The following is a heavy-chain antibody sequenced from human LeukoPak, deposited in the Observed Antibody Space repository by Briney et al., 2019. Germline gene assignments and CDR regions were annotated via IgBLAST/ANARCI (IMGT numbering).Heavy chain of an antibody. V-gene: IGHV1-2*02. CDR2: INPNSGGT. Sequence: GASVKVSCKASGYTFTGYYMHWVRQAPGQGLEWMGWINPNSGGTNYAQKFQGRVTMTRDTSISTAYMELSRLRSDDTAVYYCARAHYDFWSGYTTDDAFDIWGQGTMVTVSS. CDR3: ARAHYDFWSGYTTDDAFDI. CDR1: GYTFTGYY. D-gene: IGHD3-3*01. J-gene: IGHJ3*02.